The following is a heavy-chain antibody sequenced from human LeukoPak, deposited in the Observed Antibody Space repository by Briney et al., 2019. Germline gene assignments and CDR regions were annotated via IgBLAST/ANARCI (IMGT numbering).Heavy chain of an antibody. J-gene: IGHJ4*02. V-gene: IGHV3-30*03. CDR1: GFTFSSYG. Sequence: PGGSLRLSCAASGFTFSSYGMHWVRQAPGKGLEWVAVISYDGSNKYYADSVKGRFTISRDNSKNTLYLQMNSLRAEDTAVYYCARDVGSGYYIRPYFDYWGQGTLVTVSS. CDR2: ISYDGSNK. D-gene: IGHD3-3*01. CDR3: ARDVGSGYYIRPYFDY.